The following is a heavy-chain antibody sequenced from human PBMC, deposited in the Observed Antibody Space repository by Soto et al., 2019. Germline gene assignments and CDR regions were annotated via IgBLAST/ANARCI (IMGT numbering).Heavy chain of an antibody. J-gene: IGHJ6*02. V-gene: IGHV1-46*01. CDR2: INPSSGRT. D-gene: IGHD2-15*01. CDR1: GYTFTSYS. Sequence: ASVKVSCKASGYTFTSYSMRWVRQAPGQGLEWMGIINPSSGRTSYAQNFQGRVTMTSDTSTSIVYMEMSSLKSEDTAVYYCARDHNFGFILYAMDVWGQGTTVTVSS. CDR3: ARDHNFGFILYAMDV.